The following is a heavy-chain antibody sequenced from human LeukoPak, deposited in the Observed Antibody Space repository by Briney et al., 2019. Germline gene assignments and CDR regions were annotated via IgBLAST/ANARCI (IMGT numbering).Heavy chain of an antibody. V-gene: IGHV3-30-3*01. CDR2: ISYDGSNK. J-gene: IGHJ4*02. CDR1: GFTFSSYA. Sequence: GRSLRLSCAASGFTFSSYAMHWVRQAPGKGREGVAVISYDGSNKYYADSVKGRFTISRDNSKNTLYLQMNSLRAEDTAVYYCARGKRYSGSYFDYWGQGTLVTVSS. D-gene: IGHD1-26*01. CDR3: ARGKRYSGSYFDY.